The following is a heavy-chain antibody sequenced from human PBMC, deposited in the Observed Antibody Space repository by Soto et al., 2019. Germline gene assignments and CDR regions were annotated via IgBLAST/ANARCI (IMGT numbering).Heavy chain of an antibody. CDR2: ISWNSGSI. CDR1: GFTFDDYA. J-gene: IGHJ3*02. D-gene: IGHD1-26*01. CDR3: AKDLIVGATTGDAAFDI. V-gene: IGHV3-9*01. Sequence: EVQLVESGGGLVQPGRSLRLSCAASGFTFDDYAMHWVRQAPGKGLEWVSGISWNSGSIGYADSVKGRFTISRDNAKNFLYLQMNSLRAEDTALYYCAKDLIVGATTGDAAFDIWGQGTMVTVSS.